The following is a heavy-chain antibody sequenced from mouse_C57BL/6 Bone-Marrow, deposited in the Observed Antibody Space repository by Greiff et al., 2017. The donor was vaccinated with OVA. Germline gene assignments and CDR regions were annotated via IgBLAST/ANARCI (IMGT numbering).Heavy chain of an antibody. CDR2: IHPNSGST. J-gene: IGHJ1*03. V-gene: IGHV1-64*01. Sequence: VQLQQPGAELVKPGASVKLSCKASGYTFTSYWMHWVKQRPGQGLEWIGMIHPNSGSTNYNEKFKSKATLTVDKSSSTAYMQLSSLTSEDSAVYYWASQIYYDLWYFDVWGTGTTVTVSS. CDR3: ASQIYYDLWYFDV. CDR1: GYTFTSYW. D-gene: IGHD2-4*01.